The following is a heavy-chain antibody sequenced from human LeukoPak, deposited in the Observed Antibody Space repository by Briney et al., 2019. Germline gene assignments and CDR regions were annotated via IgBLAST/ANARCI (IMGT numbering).Heavy chain of an antibody. J-gene: IGHJ3*02. CDR1: SGSISTYY. CDR2: ISSSGST. D-gene: IGHD4-11*01. CDR3: ARWPTAQGTFDI. Sequence: ETLSLTCSVSSGSISTYYWNWIRHPAGKGLEWIGRISSSGSTNYNASLKSRVTLSVDTSKNQFSLKLTSVTAADTAVYYCARWPTAQGTFDIWGQGTMVTVSS. V-gene: IGHV4-4*07.